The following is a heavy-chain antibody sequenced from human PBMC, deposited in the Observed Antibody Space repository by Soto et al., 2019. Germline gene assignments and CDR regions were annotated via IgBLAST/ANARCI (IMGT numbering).Heavy chain of an antibody. Sequence: GGSLRLSCAASGFTFSSYGMSWVRQAPGKGLEWVSVISDGGGSTFYADSVKGRFTISRDNSKNTLYLQMNSLRAEDTAVYYCARGDRGGFDLWGHRTMVTVSS. CDR1: GFTFSSYG. CDR3: ARGDRGGFDL. J-gene: IGHJ3*01. CDR2: ISDGGGST. D-gene: IGHD2-15*01. V-gene: IGHV3-23*01.